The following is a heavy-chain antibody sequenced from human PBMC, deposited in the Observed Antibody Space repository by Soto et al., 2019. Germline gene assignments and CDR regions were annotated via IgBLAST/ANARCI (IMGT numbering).Heavy chain of an antibody. CDR2: ISGSGGST. D-gene: IGHD3-10*01. Sequence: VQLLESGGGLVQPGGSLRLSCAASGFTFSSYAMSWVRQAPGKGLEWVSAISGSGGSTYYADSVKGRFTISRDNSKNTLYLQMNSLRAEDTAVYYCAKDAMVRGVIPNNFDYWGQGTLVTVSS. V-gene: IGHV3-23*01. J-gene: IGHJ4*02. CDR3: AKDAMVRGVIPNNFDY. CDR1: GFTFSSYA.